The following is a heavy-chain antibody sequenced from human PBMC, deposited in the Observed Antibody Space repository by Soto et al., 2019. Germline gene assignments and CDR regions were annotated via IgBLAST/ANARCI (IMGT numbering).Heavy chain of an antibody. D-gene: IGHD1-26*01. CDR1: GFTFSSYA. CDR3: AKDPSKWELRRLFDY. V-gene: IGHV3-23*01. CDR2: ISGSGGST. J-gene: IGHJ4*02. Sequence: GSLRLSCAASGFTFSSYAMSWVRQAPGKGLEWVSAISGSGGSTYYADSVKGRFTISRDNSKNTLYLQMNSLRAEDTAVYYCAKDPSKWELRRLFDYWGQGTLVTVSS.